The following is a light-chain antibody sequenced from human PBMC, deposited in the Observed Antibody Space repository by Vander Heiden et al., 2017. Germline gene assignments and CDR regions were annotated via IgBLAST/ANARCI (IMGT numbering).Light chain of an antibody. V-gene: IGKV1-12*01. CDR3: QQVNTFPLT. CDR1: QDISTN. CDR2: AAS. Sequence: PSSVSASVGDRVTITCRASQDISTNLVWYQQRAGKAPKLLIYAASTLQSGVPSRFSGSKSGTEFTLTISSLQPEDFATYYCQQVNTFPLTFGGGTKVEIK. J-gene: IGKJ4*01.